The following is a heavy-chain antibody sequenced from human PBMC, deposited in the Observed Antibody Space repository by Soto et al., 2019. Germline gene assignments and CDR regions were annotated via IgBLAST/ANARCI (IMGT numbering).Heavy chain of an antibody. CDR3: ASEGDTHAFRGFDI. CDR1: GFSLSHYV. V-gene: IGHV3-30*14. CDR2: IRDGDAKT. J-gene: IGHJ4*02. D-gene: IGHD3-10*01. Sequence: PGGSLRLSCAVSGFSLSHYVFHWVRQAPGKGLEWVAVIRDGDAKTNYATSVRGRFTVSRDMSKSSIFLQMNTLRVDDSAIYFCASEGDTHAFRGFDIWGQGTLVTVSS.